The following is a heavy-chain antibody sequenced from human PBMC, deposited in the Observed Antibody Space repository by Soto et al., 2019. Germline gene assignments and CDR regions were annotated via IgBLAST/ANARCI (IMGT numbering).Heavy chain of an antibody. CDR3: VRAPREDSGYEYYFDY. D-gene: IGHD5-12*01. J-gene: IGHJ4*02. CDR2: ITQDGSAK. Sequence: EVQLVESGGGLVQPGGSLRLSRAGSGFTFSSYWMSWVGQTPDKGLEWVAKITQDGSAKSYVDSVKGLFTISRDNARSSLCLQMDSLRAEDTAVYYGVRAPREDSGYEYYFDYWSQGTPVTVSP. V-gene: IGHV3-7*01. CDR1: GFTFSSYW.